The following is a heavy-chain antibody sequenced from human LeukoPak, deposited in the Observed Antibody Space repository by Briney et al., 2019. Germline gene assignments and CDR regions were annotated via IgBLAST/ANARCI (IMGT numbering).Heavy chain of an antibody. D-gene: IGHD3-16*01. V-gene: IGHV3-21*01. Sequence: GGSPRLSCAASGFTFSSYSMNWVRQAPGKGLEWVSSISSSSSYIYYADSVKGRFTISRDNAKNSLYLQMNSLRAEDTAVYYCAREGGRQPSDYWGQGTLVTVSS. CDR3: AREGGRQPSDY. CDR2: ISSSSSYI. J-gene: IGHJ4*02. CDR1: GFTFSSYS.